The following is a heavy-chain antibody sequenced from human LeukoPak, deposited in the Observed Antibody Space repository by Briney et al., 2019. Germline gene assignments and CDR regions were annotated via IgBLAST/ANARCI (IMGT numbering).Heavy chain of an antibody. CDR2: IKQDGSEK. Sequence: PGGSLRLSCAASGFTFSSYWMSWVRQAPGKGPEWVANIKQDGSEKYYVDSVKGRFTISRDNAKNSLYLQMNSLRAEDTAVYYCARASQSVVVISPYYFDYWGQGTLVTVSS. J-gene: IGHJ4*02. CDR1: GFTFSSYW. D-gene: IGHD3-22*01. V-gene: IGHV3-7*01. CDR3: ARASQSVVVISPYYFDY.